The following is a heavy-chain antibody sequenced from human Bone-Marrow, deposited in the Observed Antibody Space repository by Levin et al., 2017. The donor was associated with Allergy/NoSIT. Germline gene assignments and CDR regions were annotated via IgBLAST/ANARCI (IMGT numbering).Heavy chain of an antibody. CDR3: ARTTATSQKWKCLSSYFDH. D-gene: IGHD5/OR15-5a*01. CDR1: GFTFSSYA. Sequence: PGGSLRLSCAASGFTFSSYAMNWIRQAPGKGLEWVSAIGRSGLSIYYAGSVRGRFSISRDNSKNTLYLQMNSLRAEDTAVYYCARTTATSQKWKCLSSYFDHWGQGTPVTVSS. J-gene: IGHJ1*01. V-gene: IGHV3-23*01. CDR2: IGRSGLSI.